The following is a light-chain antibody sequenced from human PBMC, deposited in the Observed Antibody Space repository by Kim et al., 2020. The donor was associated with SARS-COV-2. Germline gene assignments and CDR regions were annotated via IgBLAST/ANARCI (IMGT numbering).Light chain of an antibody. CDR3: HSLDSNDNVV. J-gene: IGLJ2*01. V-gene: IGLV3-19*01. CDR1: SLRSYY. Sequence: SSELTQDPAVSVALGQTVSLTCQGDSLRSYYATWYQPKPGQAPILVIYGKNNRPSGIPDRFSGSSSGKPASLTITGTQAGDEADYYCHSLDSNDNVVFGG. CDR2: GKN.